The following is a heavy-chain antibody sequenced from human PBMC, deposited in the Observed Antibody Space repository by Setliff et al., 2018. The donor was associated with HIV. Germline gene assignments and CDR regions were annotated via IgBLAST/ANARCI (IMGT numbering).Heavy chain of an antibody. CDR2: IRRQTYGGTT. D-gene: IGHD6-13*01. V-gene: IGHV3-49*04. CDR3: TKGGSLSAAGSTY. CDR1: GFTFGDYA. J-gene: IGHJ4*02. Sequence: AGGSLRLSCTTSGFTFGDYAMTWVRQAPGKGLEWLGFIRRQTYGGTTENAASVKGRFTISRDDSKSIAYLQMNSLKTEDTAVYYCTKGGSLSAAGSTYWGQGTLVTVSS.